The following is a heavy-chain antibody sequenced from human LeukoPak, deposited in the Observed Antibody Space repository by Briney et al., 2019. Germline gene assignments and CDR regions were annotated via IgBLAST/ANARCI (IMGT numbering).Heavy chain of an antibody. CDR2: INPNSGGT. Sequence: ASVKVSCKASGYSFTGYYMHWVRQAPGQGLEWMGRINPNSGGTNYAQKFQSRVTMTRDTSISTAYMKLSRLRSDDTAVYYCATTSSTWYNWFDPWGQGTLVTVSS. CDR3: ATTSSTWYNWFDP. CDR1: GYSFTGYY. D-gene: IGHD6-13*01. J-gene: IGHJ5*02. V-gene: IGHV1-2*06.